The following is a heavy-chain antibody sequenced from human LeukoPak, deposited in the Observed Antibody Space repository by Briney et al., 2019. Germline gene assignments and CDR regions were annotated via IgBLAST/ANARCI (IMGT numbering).Heavy chain of an antibody. V-gene: IGHV3-74*01. Sequence: GGSLRLSCAASGFTFSSYWMHWVRQAPGKGLVWVSRINSDGSSTSYADSVKGRFTISRDNAKNTLYLQMNSLRAEDTAVYYCASPYSSMGYYGMDVWGQGTTVTVSS. J-gene: IGHJ6*02. CDR1: GFTFSSYW. CDR2: INSDGSST. CDR3: ASPYSSMGYYGMDV. D-gene: IGHD6-13*01.